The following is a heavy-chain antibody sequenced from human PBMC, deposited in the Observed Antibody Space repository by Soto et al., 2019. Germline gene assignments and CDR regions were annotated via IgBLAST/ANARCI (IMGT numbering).Heavy chain of an antibody. CDR3: GKDVGDYVPYYYGVDV. J-gene: IGHJ6*02. V-gene: IGHV3-30*18. D-gene: IGHD1-26*01. CDR2: IAYDGNEK. CDR1: GFTFKTHA. Sequence: QVQLVESGGGVVQPGTSLRLSCAASGFTFKTHAMHWVRQAPGKGLEWMAVIAYDGNEKFYADSVKGRFTISRDNSMNALYLQINTLRNEDTAVYYCGKDVGDYVPYYYGVDVWGQGTTVTVSS.